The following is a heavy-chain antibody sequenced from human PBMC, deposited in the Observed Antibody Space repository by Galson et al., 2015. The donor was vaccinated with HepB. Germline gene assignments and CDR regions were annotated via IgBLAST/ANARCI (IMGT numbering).Heavy chain of an antibody. CDR1: GFIFSGHW. J-gene: IGHJ4*02. V-gene: IGHV3-7*01. D-gene: IGHD3-3*01. Sequence: SLRLSCAASGFIFSGHWMSWLRQAPGKGLEWVANMKNDGSEAFYVDSVQGRFTISRDNTNNSLYLQMNSLKVEDTALYYCARDDGWGGVVHWGPGTQVTVSS. CDR2: MKNDGSEA. CDR3: ARDDGWGGVVH.